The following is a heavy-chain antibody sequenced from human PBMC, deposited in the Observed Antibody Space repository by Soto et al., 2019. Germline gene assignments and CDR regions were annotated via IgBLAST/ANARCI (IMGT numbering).Heavy chain of an antibody. CDR3: AREEVVVVPAARHYYGMDV. D-gene: IGHD2-2*01. Sequence: GGSLRLSCAAPGFTFSSYGMHWVRQARGKGLEWVAVIWYDGSNKYYADSVKGRFTISRDNSKNTLYLQMNSLRAEDTAVYYCAREEVVVVPAARHYYGMDVWGQGTTVTVSS. CDR2: IWYDGSNK. J-gene: IGHJ6*02. V-gene: IGHV3-33*01. CDR1: GFTFSSYG.